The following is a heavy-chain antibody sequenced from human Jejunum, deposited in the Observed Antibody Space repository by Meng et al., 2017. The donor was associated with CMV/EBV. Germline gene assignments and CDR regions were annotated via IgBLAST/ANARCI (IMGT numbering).Heavy chain of an antibody. V-gene: IGHV1-46*01. D-gene: IGHD1-14*01. CDR3: VRDGGTYRTAATGGYDFYYYGLDV. CDR2: INPRGYST. Sequence: IHGVRQATGQGIEWMARINPRGYSTTYAQKFQGRVTVTTDTSARTVQLQGSGLRSEDTAVYYCVRDGGTYRTAATGGYDFYYYGLDVWGQGTTVTVSS. J-gene: IGHJ6*02.